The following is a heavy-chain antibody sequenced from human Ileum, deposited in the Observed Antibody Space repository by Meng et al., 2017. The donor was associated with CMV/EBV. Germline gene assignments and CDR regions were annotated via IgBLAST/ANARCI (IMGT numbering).Heavy chain of an antibody. CDR2: TGTGGDT. CDR3: ARYSIRFPKYCLDV. V-gene: IGHV3-13*01. D-gene: IGHD1-26*01. Sequence: GESLKISCAASGFTFSCYDFHWVRPATGKGLEWVSATGTGGDTYYADSVKGRFTISRYNDRDSLSLQMNSLRVEDTAVYYCARYSIRFPKYCLDVWGQGTTVTVSS. J-gene: IGHJ6*02. CDR1: GFTFSCYD.